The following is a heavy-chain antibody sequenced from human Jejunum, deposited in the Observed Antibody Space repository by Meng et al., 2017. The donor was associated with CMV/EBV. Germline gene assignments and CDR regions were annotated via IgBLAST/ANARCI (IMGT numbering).Heavy chain of an antibody. J-gene: IGHJ4*02. Sequence: CTASGFTFGGFAMNWVRQARGKGLEWVGFIRSKAFGGTTEFAASVKGRFTISRDDSKSIAYLEMNSLKSEDTAVYYCTRASSGIHWGQGTLVTVSS. V-gene: IGHV3-49*04. CDR1: GFTFGGFA. D-gene: IGHD6-6*01. CDR3: TRASSGIH. CDR2: IRSKAFGGTT.